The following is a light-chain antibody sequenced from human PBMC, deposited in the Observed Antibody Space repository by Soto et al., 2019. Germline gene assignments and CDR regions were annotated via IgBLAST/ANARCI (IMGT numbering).Light chain of an antibody. CDR2: AAS. Sequence: DLQLTQSPSFLSASVGDRVTITCRASQGISSYLAWYQQKPGKAPKLLIYAASTLQSGVPSRFSGSGSGTEFTLTIRSLQSEDVATYYCQQLLAVGQGTKVEIK. J-gene: IGKJ1*01. V-gene: IGKV1-9*01. CDR1: QGISSY. CDR3: QQLLA.